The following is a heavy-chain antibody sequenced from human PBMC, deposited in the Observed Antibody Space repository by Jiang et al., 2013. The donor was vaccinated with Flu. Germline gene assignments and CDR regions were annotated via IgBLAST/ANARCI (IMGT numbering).Heavy chain of an antibody. CDR1: GDTVSNSSAT. CDR2: TLYRTGWHR. V-gene: IGHV6-1*01. D-gene: IGHD3-10*01. J-gene: IGHJ5*02. CDR3: ARERDWAGTDL. Sequence: QTLSLTCAISGDTVSNSSATWNWIRQSPSRGLEWLGRTLYRTGWHRDYAESVKSRITVDPDTSRNQFSLRLSSVTPEDTAVYFCARERDWAGTDLWGQGTLVTVSS.